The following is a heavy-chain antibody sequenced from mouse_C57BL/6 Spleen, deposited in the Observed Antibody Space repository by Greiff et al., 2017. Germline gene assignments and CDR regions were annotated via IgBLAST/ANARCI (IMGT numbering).Heavy chain of an antibody. V-gene: IGHV3-6*01. J-gene: IGHJ2*01. CDR3: ASVYYSNYFDY. CDR1: GYSITSGYY. D-gene: IGHD2-5*01. Sequence: EVKLMESGPGLVKPSQSLSLTCSVTGYSITSGYYWNWIRQFPGNKLEWMGYISYDGSNNYNPSLKNRISITRDTSKNQFFLKLNSVTTEDTATYYCASVYYSNYFDYWGQGTTLTVSS. CDR2: ISYDGSN.